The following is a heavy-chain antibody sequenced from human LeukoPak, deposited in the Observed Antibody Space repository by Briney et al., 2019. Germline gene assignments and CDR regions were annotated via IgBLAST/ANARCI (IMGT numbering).Heavy chain of an antibody. CDR3: ARAGPYSTGRYFDY. V-gene: IGHV4-39*07. J-gene: IGHJ4*02. D-gene: IGHD6-19*01. Sequence: PSETLSLTCTVSGGSISSSSYYWGWIRQPPGKGLEWIGSIYYSGSTYYNPSLKSRVTISVDTSKNQFSLKLSSVTAADTAVYYCARAGPYSTGRYFDYWGQGTLVTVSS. CDR2: IYYSGST. CDR1: GGSISSSSYY.